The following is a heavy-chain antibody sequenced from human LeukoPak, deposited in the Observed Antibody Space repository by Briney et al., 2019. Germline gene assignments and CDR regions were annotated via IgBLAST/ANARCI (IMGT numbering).Heavy chain of an antibody. V-gene: IGHV1-69*13. J-gene: IGHJ6*03. CDR2: IIPIFGTA. Sequence: ASVKVSCKASGGTFSSYAISWVRQAPGQGLEWMGGIIPIFGTANYAQKFQGRVTITADESTSTAYMELSSLRSEDTAVYYCASAPVGVVPAAIYYYYYYMDVWGKGTTVTASS. D-gene: IGHD2-2*01. CDR1: GGTFSSYA. CDR3: ASAPVGVVPAAIYYYYYYMDV.